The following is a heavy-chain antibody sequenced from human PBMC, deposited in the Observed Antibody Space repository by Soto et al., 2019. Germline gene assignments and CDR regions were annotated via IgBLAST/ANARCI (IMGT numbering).Heavy chain of an antibody. J-gene: IGHJ3*02. D-gene: IGHD3-16*01. V-gene: IGHV4-59*11. CDR3: AREGSLSGDAFDI. CDR1: GGSIFSHL. CDR2: VSHSGST. Sequence: SETLSLTCTVSGGSIFSHLWSWIRQPPGKGLEWIGYVSHSGSTTHNPSLKSRVTISLDTSQNQVSLQLRSVTAADTAVYYCAREGSLSGDAFDIWGRGTKVTVSS.